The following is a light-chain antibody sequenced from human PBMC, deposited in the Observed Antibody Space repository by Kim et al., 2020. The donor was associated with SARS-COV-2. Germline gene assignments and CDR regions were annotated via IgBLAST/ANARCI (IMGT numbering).Light chain of an antibody. CDR1: QSLLHSNGYNS. V-gene: IGKV2-28*01. CDR3: MQDLQTPYT. J-gene: IGKJ2*01. CDR2: LGS. Sequence: DIVMTQSPLSLPVTPGEPASISCRSSQSLLHSNGYNSLDWYLQKPGQSPQLLIYLGSNRASGVPDRFSGSGSGTDFTLKISRVEAEDVGVYYCMQDLQTPYTFGQGTKLEI.